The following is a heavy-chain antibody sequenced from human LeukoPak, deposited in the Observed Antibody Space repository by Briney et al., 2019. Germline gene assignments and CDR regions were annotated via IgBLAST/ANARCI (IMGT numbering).Heavy chain of an antibody. Sequence: ASVKVSCKASGYTFTSYGISWVRQAPGQGLVWMGWISAYNGNTNYAQKLQGRVTMTTDTSTSTAYMELRSLRSDDTAVYYCARFAVAANWFDPWGQGTLVTVSS. V-gene: IGHV1-18*01. CDR3: ARFAVAANWFDP. D-gene: IGHD6-19*01. CDR1: GYTFTSYG. J-gene: IGHJ5*02. CDR2: ISAYNGNT.